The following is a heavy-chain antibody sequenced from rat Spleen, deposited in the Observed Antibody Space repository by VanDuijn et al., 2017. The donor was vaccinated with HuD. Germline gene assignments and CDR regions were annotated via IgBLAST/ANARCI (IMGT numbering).Heavy chain of an antibody. D-gene: IGHD1-12*02. V-gene: IGHV5-20*01. CDR2: ISYDGSST. J-gene: IGHJ1*01. CDR3: TTQSLYDGSYYYGWYFDF. CDR1: GFTFSNYD. Sequence: EVQLVESGGGLVQPGRSMKLSCAASGFTFSNYDMAWVRQAPTKGLEWVASISYDGSSTYYRDSVKGRFTISRDNAKSTLYLQMDSLRSEDTATYYCTTQSLYDGSYYYGWYFDFWGPGTMVTVSS.